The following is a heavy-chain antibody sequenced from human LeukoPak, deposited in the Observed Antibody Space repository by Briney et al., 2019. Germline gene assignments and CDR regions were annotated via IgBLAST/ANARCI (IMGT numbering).Heavy chain of an antibody. D-gene: IGHD6-19*01. J-gene: IGHJ1*01. CDR2: IYPGDSDT. CDR3: ARQWLGPDAEYFHH. Sequence: GESLKISCKGSGYSFTSYWIGWVRQMPGKGLEWMGIIYPGDSDTRYSPSFQGQVTISADKSISTAYLQWSSLKASDTAMYSRARQWLGPDAEYFHHWGQGTLVSVSS. V-gene: IGHV5-51*01. CDR1: GYSFTSYW.